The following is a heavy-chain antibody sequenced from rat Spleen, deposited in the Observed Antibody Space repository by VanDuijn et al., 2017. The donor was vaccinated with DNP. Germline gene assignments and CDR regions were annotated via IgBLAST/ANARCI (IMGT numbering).Heavy chain of an antibody. CDR3: TWNYYSNYRAMDA. Sequence: EVQVLESGGGLVQPGNSLKLSCATSGFTFSTAWMYWYRQFPDKRLEWVARIKAKSNNYATDYTESVKGRFTISRDDSKSTIYLQMNNLKEEDTTIYYCTWNYYSNYRAMDAWGQGTSVTVSS. CDR2: IKAKSNNYAT. CDR1: GFTFSTAW. V-gene: IGHV6-6*01. J-gene: IGHJ4*01. D-gene: IGHD1-2*01.